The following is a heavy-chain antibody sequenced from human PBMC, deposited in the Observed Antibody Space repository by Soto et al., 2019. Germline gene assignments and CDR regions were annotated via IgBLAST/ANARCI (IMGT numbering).Heavy chain of an antibody. CDR3: ARAFWSGSYYYYGMDV. Sequence: SVKVSCKASGGTFSSYAISWVRQAPGQGLEWMGGIIPIFGTANYAQKFQGRVTITADESTSTAYMELSSLRSEDTAVYYCARAFWSGSYYYYGMDVWGQGTTVTVSS. CDR2: IIPIFGTA. J-gene: IGHJ6*02. CDR1: GGTFSSYA. D-gene: IGHD3-3*01. V-gene: IGHV1-69*13.